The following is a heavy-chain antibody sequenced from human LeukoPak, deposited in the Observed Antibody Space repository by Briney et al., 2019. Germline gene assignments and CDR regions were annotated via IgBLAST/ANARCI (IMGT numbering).Heavy chain of an antibody. CDR3: ARGWGEKGRCRGGTCNNPEFDY. Sequence: PGGSLRLSCVVSGFTFSDYWMNWVRQAPGKGLEWVANIKGSGSEKYYLDSVKGRFTISRDNSWNTLYLQMNSLTVEDTAVYYCARGWGEKGRCRGGTCNNPEFDYWGQGALLIVSS. CDR1: GFTFSDYW. J-gene: IGHJ4*02. D-gene: IGHD2-15*01. V-gene: IGHV3-7*01. CDR2: IKGSGSEK.